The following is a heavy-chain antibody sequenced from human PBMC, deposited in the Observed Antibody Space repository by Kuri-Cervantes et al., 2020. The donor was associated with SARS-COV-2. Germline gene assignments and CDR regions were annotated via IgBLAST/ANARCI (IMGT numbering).Heavy chain of an antibody. D-gene: IGHD1-26*01. V-gene: IGHV3-7*01. J-gene: IGHJ4*02. CDR1: GFTFSSYW. CDR3: ARGHSALKRELLPFDY. CDR2: IKQDGSEK. Sequence: GESLKISCAASGFTFSSYWMSWVRQAPGKGLEWVANIKQDGSEKYYVDSVKGRFTISRDNAKNSLYLQMNSLRAEDTAVYYCARGHSALKRELLPFDYWGQGTLVTVSS.